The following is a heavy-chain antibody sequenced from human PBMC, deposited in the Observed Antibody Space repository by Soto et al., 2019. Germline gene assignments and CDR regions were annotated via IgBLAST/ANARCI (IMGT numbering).Heavy chain of an antibody. J-gene: IGHJ3*02. Sequence: QVPLVESGGGVVQPGRSLRLSCAASVFKLSSYAMHWVRQAPGKGLEWVGVISHDGSTNSYTDSVKGRFTISRDISQNKLYLQMNSLKVEDTALYYCARAHSSGACNGSFDIWGQGTLVTVSS. CDR2: ISHDGSTN. CDR1: VFKLSSYA. D-gene: IGHD3-22*01. CDR3: ARAHSSGACNGSFDI. V-gene: IGHV3-30-3*01.